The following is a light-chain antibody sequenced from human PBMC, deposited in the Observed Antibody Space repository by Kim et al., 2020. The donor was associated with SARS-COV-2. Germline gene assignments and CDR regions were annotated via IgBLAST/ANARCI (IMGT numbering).Light chain of an antibody. Sequence: QSALTQPPSASGSLGQSVTMSCTGTSSDVGGYNYVSWYQQHPGRAPKLMIYEVTNRPSGVPDRFSGSKSGNTASLTVSGLRAEDEADYYCSSFAGSSNYVFGTGTKVTVL. V-gene: IGLV2-8*01. CDR2: EVT. CDR3: SSFAGSSNYV. J-gene: IGLJ1*01. CDR1: SSDVGGYNY.